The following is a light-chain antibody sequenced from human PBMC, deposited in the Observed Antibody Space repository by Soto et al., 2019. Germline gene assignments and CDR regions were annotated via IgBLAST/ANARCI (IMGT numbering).Light chain of an antibody. V-gene: IGKV3-15*01. Sequence: EIVLTQSPATLSLSPGDTATLSCRASQSVGSHLGWYQQKPGQAPRLLIYGASNRATGIPPRFSGSGSGTDFTLTISSLQSEDFAVYYCQQYNDWPPWTFGQGTKVDIK. CDR2: GAS. CDR3: QQYNDWPPWT. CDR1: QSVGSH. J-gene: IGKJ1*01.